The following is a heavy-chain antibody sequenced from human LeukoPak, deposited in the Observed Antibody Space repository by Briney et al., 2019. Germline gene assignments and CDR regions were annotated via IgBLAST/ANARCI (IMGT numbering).Heavy chain of an antibody. CDR1: GGSISSYY. CDR3: ARGTHDSSGYYFDY. Sequence: SETLSLTCTVSGGSISSYYWSWIRQPPGKGLEWIGYIYYSGSTNYNPSLKSRVTISVDTSKNQFSLKLSSVTAADTAVYYCARGTHDSSGYYFDYWGQRTLVTVSS. J-gene: IGHJ4*02. D-gene: IGHD3-22*01. CDR2: IYYSGST. V-gene: IGHV4-59*01.